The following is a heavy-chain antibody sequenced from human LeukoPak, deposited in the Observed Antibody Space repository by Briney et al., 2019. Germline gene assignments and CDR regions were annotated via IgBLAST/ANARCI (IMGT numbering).Heavy chain of an antibody. J-gene: IGHJ4*02. CDR1: GYPFIGNY. CDR2: INPNSGGT. D-gene: IGHD3-22*01. CDR3: ASLSYYDLSGYFY. V-gene: IGHV1-2*02. Sequence: ASVKVSCKASGYPFIGNYIHWVRQAPGQGLEWMGWINPNSGGTQYSQKFQGRVTLTRDTSITTGYMELSGLTSDDTAVYYCASLSYYDLSGYFYWGQGTLVTVSS.